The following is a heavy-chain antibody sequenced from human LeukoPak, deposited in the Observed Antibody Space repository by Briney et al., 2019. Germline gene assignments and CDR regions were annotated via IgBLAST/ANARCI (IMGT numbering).Heavy chain of an antibody. V-gene: IGHV1-46*01. CDR3: GRDDGYCGGDCYSGVDF. J-gene: IGHJ4*02. D-gene: IGHD2-21*02. CDR1: GYMFTNYH. CDR2: INTSDGGT. Sequence: ASVKVSCKVSGYMFTNYHMHWVRQAPGQGLEWMGVINTSDGGTSYAQKFQGRVTVTRDTSTSTVYMELSSLRSEDTAVYYCGRDDGYCGGDCYSGVDFWGQGTLVTVSS.